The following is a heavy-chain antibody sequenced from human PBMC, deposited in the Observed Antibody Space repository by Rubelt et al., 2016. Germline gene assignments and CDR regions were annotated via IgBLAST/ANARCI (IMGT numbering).Heavy chain of an antibody. D-gene: IGHD3-22*01. CDR3: ASHNYDSSGYYNY. J-gene: IGHJ4*02. V-gene: IGHV4-34*01. CDR1: GGSFSGYY. Sequence: QVQLQQWGAGLLKPSETLSLTCAVYGGSFSGYYWSWIRQPPGKGLEWIGEINHSGSTNYNPSFKSRVTISVDTSKNQFSLKLSSVTAADTAVYYCASHNYDSSGYYNYWGQGTLVTVSS. CDR2: INHSGST.